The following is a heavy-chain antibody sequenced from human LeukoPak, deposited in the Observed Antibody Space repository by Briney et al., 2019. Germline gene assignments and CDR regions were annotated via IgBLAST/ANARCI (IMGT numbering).Heavy chain of an antibody. CDR3: ARGAITITSPLDY. CDR1: GFTFSSSA. J-gene: IGHJ4*02. Sequence: GGSLRLSCAASGFTFSSSAMSWVRQVPGKGLEWVSGISASGGSTSYADSVRGRFTISRDNSKNTLYLQMNSLRAEDTAVYYCARGAITITSPLDYWGQGTPVTVSS. CDR2: ISASGGST. V-gene: IGHV3-23*01. D-gene: IGHD3-3*01.